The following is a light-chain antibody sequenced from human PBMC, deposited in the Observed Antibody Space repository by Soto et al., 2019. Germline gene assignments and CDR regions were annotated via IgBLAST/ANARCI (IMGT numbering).Light chain of an antibody. V-gene: IGKV1-39*01. CDR3: QQSYSTSWT. Sequence: DIQMTQAPSSLSASVGDRVTITCRASQSITRYLNWYQQKPGKAPKLLIYAASSLQGGVPSRFSGSGSGADFTLTISSLQPEDFATYYGQQSYSTSWTFGQGTKVEIK. J-gene: IGKJ1*01. CDR1: QSITRY. CDR2: AAS.